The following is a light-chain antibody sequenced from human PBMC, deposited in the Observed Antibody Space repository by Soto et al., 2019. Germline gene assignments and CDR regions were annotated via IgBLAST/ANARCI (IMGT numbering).Light chain of an antibody. CDR1: QGISTY. J-gene: IGKJ2*01. V-gene: IGKV1-9*01. CDR2: AAS. Sequence: DIQLTQSPSFLSASVGDRVTITCRASQGISTYLAWYQQTPGKAPKLLISAASTLQSGVPSRFSGSGSGTEFTLTISSLQPEDFAVYYCHQYNDWPPSFGQGTKLEIK. CDR3: HQYNDWPPS.